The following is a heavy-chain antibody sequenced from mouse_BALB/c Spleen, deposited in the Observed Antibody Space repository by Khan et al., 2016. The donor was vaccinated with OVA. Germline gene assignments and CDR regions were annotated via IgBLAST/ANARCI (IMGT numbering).Heavy chain of an antibody. V-gene: IGHV1-77*01. D-gene: IGHD3-3*01. CDR2: ISPGSGDT. Sequence: QVQLKQSGAELARPGASVKLSCKASGYTFTDYYINWVKQRTGQGLEWIGEISPGSGDTYYNERFKGKATLTADKSSSTAYMQLSRQTAEAAAAYYCRRGTCVACTVAYWCQGTLLSVSP. CDR1: GYTFTDYY. CDR3: RRGTCVACTVAY. J-gene: IGHJ3*01.